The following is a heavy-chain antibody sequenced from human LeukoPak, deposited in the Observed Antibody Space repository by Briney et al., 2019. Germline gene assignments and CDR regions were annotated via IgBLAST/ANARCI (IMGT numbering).Heavy chain of an antibody. CDR2: ISYDGSNK. CDR3: ARDLDCSSTSYLGGSNFDY. J-gene: IGHJ4*02. V-gene: IGHV3-30*04. D-gene: IGHD2-2*01. Sequence: PGGSLRLSCAASGFTFSRYAMHWVRQAPGKGLEWVAVISYDGSNKYYADSVKGRFTISRDNSKNTLYLQMNSLRAEDTAVYYCARDLDCSSTSYLGGSNFDYWGQGTLVTVSS. CDR1: GFTFSRYA.